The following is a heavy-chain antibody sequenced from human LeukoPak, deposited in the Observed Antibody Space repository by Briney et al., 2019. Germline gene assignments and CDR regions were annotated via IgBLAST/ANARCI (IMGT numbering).Heavy chain of an antibody. CDR1: GFTFSSYG. CDR2: MNWNSGGK. Sequence: GGSLSLSCAVSGFTFSSYGMSWGCQAPGKGLEWVSGMNWNSGGKHYADSVKGRFTISRDNAKNALYLQMNSLRAEDTALYYCAKDFSSGYYYFDYWGQETLVTVSS. D-gene: IGHD3-22*01. CDR3: AKDFSSGYYYFDY. J-gene: IGHJ4*02. V-gene: IGHV3-20*04.